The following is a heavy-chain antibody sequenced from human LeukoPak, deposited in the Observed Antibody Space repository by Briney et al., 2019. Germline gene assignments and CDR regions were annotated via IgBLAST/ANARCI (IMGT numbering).Heavy chain of an antibody. J-gene: IGHJ4*02. V-gene: IGHV1-69*13. D-gene: IGHD3-22*01. CDR3: ARGPPYYYDSSGYLGY. CDR1: GGTFSSYA. Sequence: ASVKVSCKASGGTFSSYAISWVRQAPGQGLEWMGGIIPIFGTANSAQKFQGRVTITADESTSTAYMELSSLRSEDTAVYYCARGPPYYYDSSGYLGYWGQGTLVTVSS. CDR2: IIPIFGTA.